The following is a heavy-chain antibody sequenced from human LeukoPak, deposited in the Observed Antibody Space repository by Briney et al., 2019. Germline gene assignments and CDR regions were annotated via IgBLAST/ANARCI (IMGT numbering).Heavy chain of an antibody. CDR2: INHSGST. Sequence: PSETLSLTCAVYGGSFSGYYWSWIRQPPGKGLEWIGEINHSGSTNYNPSLKSRVTISVDTSKNQFSLKLSSVTAADTAVYYCARDAAAAGEERGLAYWGQETLVTVS. CDR3: ARDAAAAGEERGLAY. CDR1: GGSFSGYY. J-gene: IGHJ4*02. D-gene: IGHD6-13*01. V-gene: IGHV4-34*01.